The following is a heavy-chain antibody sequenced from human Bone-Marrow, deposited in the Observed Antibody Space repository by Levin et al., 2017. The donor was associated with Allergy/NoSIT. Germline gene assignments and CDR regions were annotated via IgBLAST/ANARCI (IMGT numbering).Heavy chain of an antibody. CDR2: IWHDGSYK. V-gene: IGHV3-33*02. J-gene: IGHJ4*02. D-gene: IGHD3-22*01. CDR3: SRGANYYDSSDMSDF. Sequence: GGSLRLSCLTSGFDISTHVIHWVRQAPGKGLEWVAAIWHDGSYKYSQDSVKGRFTISRDNSANTLFLQMNSLRVEDTATYYCSRGANYYDSSDMSDFWGQGPVITVP. CDR1: GFDISTHV.